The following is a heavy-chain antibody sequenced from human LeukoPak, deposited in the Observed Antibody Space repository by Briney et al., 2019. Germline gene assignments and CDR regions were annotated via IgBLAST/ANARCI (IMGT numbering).Heavy chain of an antibody. CDR1: GFTFSSYS. V-gene: IGHV3-21*01. CDR3: ARDNGDCSSTSCHS. J-gene: IGHJ4*02. CDR2: ISSSSSYI. Sequence: PGGSLRLSCAASGFTFSSYSMNWVRQAPGKGLEWVLSISSSSSYIYYADSVKGRFTISRDNAKNSLYLQMNSLRAEDTAVYYCARDNGDCSSTSCHSWGQGTLVTVSS. D-gene: IGHD2-2*01.